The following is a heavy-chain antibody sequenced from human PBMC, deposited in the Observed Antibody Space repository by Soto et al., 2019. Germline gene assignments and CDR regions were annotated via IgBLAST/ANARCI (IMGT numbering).Heavy chain of an antibody. V-gene: IGHV4-39*01. D-gene: IGHD3-10*01. CDR2: IYNGGTT. Sequence: QLQLQESGPRLVKPSETLSLSCPVSCDGIGSPSSWWVCIRQTPGERPEWIGSIYNGGTTYYKPSLQSRVTMSVDMSKNEFSLKLYFVSAADTAVYYCARQGGRGWFALWCQRIMVTVSS. J-gene: IGHJ5*02. CDR3: ARQGGRGWFAL. CDR1: CDGIGSPSSW.